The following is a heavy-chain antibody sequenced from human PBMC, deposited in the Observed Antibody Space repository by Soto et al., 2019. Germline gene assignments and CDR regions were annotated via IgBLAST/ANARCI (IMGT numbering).Heavy chain of an antibody. Sequence: GSGPTLVNPTQTLTLTCTFSGFSLSTTGMCVSWIRQPPGKALEWLALLDWDDDKYYSTSLKTRLTISKDTSKNQVVLTMTNMDPVDTATYYCARTMGGRIAAADRGFDPWGQGTLVTVSS. CDR1: GFSLSTTGMC. J-gene: IGHJ5*02. CDR2: LDWDDDK. V-gene: IGHV2-70*01. CDR3: ARTMGGRIAAADRGFDP. D-gene: IGHD6-13*01.